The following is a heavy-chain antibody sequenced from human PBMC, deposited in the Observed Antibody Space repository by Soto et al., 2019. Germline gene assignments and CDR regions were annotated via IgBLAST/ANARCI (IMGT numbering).Heavy chain of an antibody. CDR2: IIPIFGTA. J-gene: IGHJ6*02. V-gene: IGHV1-69*13. D-gene: IGHD5-12*01. CDR1: GGTFSSYA. CDR3: ARGRGYSGDDHYYYFDMDV. Sequence: SVKVSCKASGGTFSSYAISWVRQAPGQGLEWMGGIIPIFGTANYAQKFQGRVTISVDESTSTAYMELSSLRSEDTAVYYCARGRGYSGDDHYYYFDMDVWGQGTTVTVSS.